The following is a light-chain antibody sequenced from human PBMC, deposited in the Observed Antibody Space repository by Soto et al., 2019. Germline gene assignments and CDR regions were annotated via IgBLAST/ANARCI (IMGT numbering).Light chain of an antibody. CDR1: SSDVGSYNL. J-gene: IGLJ2*01. CDR2: EVS. CDR3: CSYAGIRTVV. Sequence: QSVLTQPASVSGSPGQSITISCTGTSSDVGSYNLVSWYQQHPGKAPKLMIYEVSKRPSGVSNRFSGSKSGNTASLTISGLQAEDEADYYCCSYAGIRTVVFGGGTKVTVL. V-gene: IGLV2-23*02.